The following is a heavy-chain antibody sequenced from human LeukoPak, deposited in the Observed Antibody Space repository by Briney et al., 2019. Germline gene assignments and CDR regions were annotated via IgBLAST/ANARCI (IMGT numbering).Heavy chain of an antibody. V-gene: IGHV4-59*12. CDR2: IYYSGST. J-gene: IGHJ5*02. Sequence: KTSETLSLTCTVSGGSISSYYWSWIRQPPGKGLEWIGYIYYSGSTNYNPSLKSRVTISVDTSKNQVSLHLNSVTPEDTAVYYCTREGRNFFDPWGQGTLVTVSS. CDR3: TREGRNFFDP. CDR1: GGSISSYY.